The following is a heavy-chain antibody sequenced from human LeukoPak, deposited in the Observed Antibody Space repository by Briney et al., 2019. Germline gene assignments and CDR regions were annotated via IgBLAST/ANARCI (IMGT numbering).Heavy chain of an antibody. CDR2: INAGNGNT. CDR1: GYTSTSHA. Sequence: PVASVKVSCKASGYTSTSHAMHWVRQAPGQRLEWMGWINAGNGNTKYSQEFQGRVTITRDTSASTAYMELSSLRSEDMAVYYCARQGDDYLFDYWGQGTLVTVSS. D-gene: IGHD5-24*01. V-gene: IGHV1-3*03. CDR3: ARQGDDYLFDY. J-gene: IGHJ4*02.